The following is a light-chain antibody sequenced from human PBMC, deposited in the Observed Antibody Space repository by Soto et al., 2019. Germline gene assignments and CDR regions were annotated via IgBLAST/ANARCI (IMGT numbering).Light chain of an antibody. Sequence: EIVMTQSPATLSVSPGERATLSCRASQSVSSNLAWYQQKPGQAPRFLIYSASTRATGIPVRFSGSGSVTEFTLTISSLQSEDFAVYFCQQYNNWPPIFGGGTKVEIK. J-gene: IGKJ4*01. V-gene: IGKV3-15*01. CDR2: SAS. CDR1: QSVSSN. CDR3: QQYNNWPPI.